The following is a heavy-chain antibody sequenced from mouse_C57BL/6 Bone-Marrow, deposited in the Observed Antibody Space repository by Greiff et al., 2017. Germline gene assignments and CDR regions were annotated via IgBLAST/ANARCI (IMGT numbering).Heavy chain of an antibody. CDR1: GYTFTDYE. Sequence: VQLQQSGAELVRPGASVTLSCKASGYTFTDYEMHWVKQTPVHGLEWIGAIDPDTGGTAYNQKFKGKAILTADKSSSTAYMELRSLTSEDSAVYYCTRGGDYWYFDVWGTGTTVTVSS. CDR3: TRGGDYWYFDV. J-gene: IGHJ1*03. CDR2: IDPDTGGT. V-gene: IGHV1-15*01.